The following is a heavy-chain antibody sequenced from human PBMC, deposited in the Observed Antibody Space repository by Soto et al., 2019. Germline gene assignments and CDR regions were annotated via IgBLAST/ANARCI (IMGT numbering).Heavy chain of an antibody. CDR3: ARVRGGYCSSTSCYTSSYYYYGMDV. D-gene: IGHD2-2*02. J-gene: IGHJ6*02. CDR2: INHSGST. Sequence: LSLTCAVYGGSFSGSYWSWIRQPPGKGLEWIGEINHSGSTNYNPSLKRRVTISVDTSKNQFSLKLSSVTAADTAVYYCARVRGGYCSSTSCYTSSYYYYGMDVWGQGTTVTVSS. V-gene: IGHV4-34*01. CDR1: GGSFSGSY.